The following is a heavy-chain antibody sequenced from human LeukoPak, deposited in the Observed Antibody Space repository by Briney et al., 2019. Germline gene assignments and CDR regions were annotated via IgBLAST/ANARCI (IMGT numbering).Heavy chain of an antibody. CDR1: GFTFSSYA. CDR2: ISYDGSNK. D-gene: IGHD3-3*01. CDR3: ARENYDFWSGYQDAGHFDY. Sequence: GGSLRLSCAASGFTFSSYAMHWVRQAPGKGLEWVAVISYDGSNKYYADSVKGRFTISRDNSKNTLYLQMNSLRAEDTAVYYCARENYDFWSGYQDAGHFDYWGQGTLVTVSS. V-gene: IGHV3-30-3*01. J-gene: IGHJ4*02.